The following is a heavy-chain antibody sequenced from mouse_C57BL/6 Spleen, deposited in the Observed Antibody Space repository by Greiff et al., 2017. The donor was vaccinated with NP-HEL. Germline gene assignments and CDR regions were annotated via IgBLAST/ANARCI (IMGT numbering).Heavy chain of an antibody. CDR2: IDPSDSYT. V-gene: IGHV1-69*01. Sequence: QVQLQQPGAELVMPGASVKLSCKASGYTFTSYWMHWVKQRPGQGLEWIGEIDPSDSYTNYNQKFKGKSTLTVDKSSSTAYMQLSSLTSEDSAVYYCAGSGAYEGDFDYWGQGTTLTVSS. CDR3: AGSGAYEGDFDY. CDR1: GYTFTSYW. J-gene: IGHJ2*01. D-gene: IGHD1-1*01.